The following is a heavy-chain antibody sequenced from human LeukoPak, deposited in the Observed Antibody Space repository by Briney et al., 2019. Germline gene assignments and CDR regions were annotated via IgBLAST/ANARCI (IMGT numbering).Heavy chain of an antibody. CDR2: ISGSGGST. V-gene: IGHV3-23*01. D-gene: IGHD6-13*01. Sequence: GGSLRLSCAASGFTFSSYAMSWVRQAPGKGLEWVSAISGSGGSTYYADSVKGRFTISRDNSKNTLYLQMNSLRAEDTAVYYCAKSAAAAGPYYHYGMDVWGQGTTVTVSS. CDR3: AKSAAAAGPYYHYGMDV. J-gene: IGHJ6*02. CDR1: GFTFSSYA.